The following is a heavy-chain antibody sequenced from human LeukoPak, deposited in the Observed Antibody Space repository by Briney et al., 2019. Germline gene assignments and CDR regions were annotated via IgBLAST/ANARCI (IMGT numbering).Heavy chain of an antibody. CDR1: GYTFTGYY. V-gene: IGHV1-2*02. CDR2: INPNSGGT. J-gene: IGHJ4*02. Sequence: ASVKVSCRASGYTFTGYYMHWVRQAPGQGLEWMGWINPNSGGTNYAQKFQGRVTMTRDTSISTAYMELSRLRSDDTAVYYCARVDLCSGGSCYETWGQGTLVTVSS. D-gene: IGHD2-15*01. CDR3: ARVDLCSGGSCYET.